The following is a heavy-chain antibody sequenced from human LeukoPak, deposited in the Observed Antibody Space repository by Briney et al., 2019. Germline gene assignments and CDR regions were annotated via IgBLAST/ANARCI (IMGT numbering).Heavy chain of an antibody. CDR3: AKVRDVWGSYRFGVDY. CDR2: ISGSGGST. D-gene: IGHD3-16*02. Sequence: GGSLRLSCAASGFTFSSYAMSWVCQAPGKGLEWVSAISGSGGSTYYADSVKGRFTISRDNSKNTLYLQMNSLRAEDTAVYYCAKVRDVWGSYRFGVDYWGQGTLVTVSS. J-gene: IGHJ4*02. V-gene: IGHV3-23*01. CDR1: GFTFSSYA.